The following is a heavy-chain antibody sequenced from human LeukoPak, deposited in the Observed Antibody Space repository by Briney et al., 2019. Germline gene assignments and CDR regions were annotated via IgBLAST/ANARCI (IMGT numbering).Heavy chain of an antibody. CDR3: ARDHRGIAADWFDP. D-gene: IGHD6-13*01. V-gene: IGHV1-69*06. J-gene: IGHJ5*02. Sequence: SVKVSCKDSGGTFSSYAISWVRQAPGQGLEWMGGNMPIFGTANYAQKFQGRVTITADKSTSTAYMVLSSLRSEDTAVYYCARDHRGIAADWFDPWGQGNLVTVSS. CDR2: NMPIFGTA. CDR1: GGTFSSYA.